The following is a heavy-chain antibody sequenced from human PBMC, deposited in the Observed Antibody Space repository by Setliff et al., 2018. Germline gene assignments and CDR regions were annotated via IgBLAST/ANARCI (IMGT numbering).Heavy chain of an antibody. V-gene: IGHV3-23*01. D-gene: IGHD3-10*01. CDR1: GGSISSSSYY. J-gene: IGHJ5*02. CDR2: ISGSGGST. Sequence: PSETLSLTCTVSGGSISSSSYYWGWIRQPPGKGLEWVSAISGSGGSTYYADSVKGRFTISRDNSKNTLYLQMNSLRAEDTAVYYCAKNGFGVVALGVNNWFDPWGQGTLVTVSS. CDR3: AKNGFGVVALGVNNWFDP.